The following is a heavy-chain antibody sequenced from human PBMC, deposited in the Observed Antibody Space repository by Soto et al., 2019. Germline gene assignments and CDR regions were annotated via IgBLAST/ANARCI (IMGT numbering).Heavy chain of an antibody. CDR2: ISYDGSNK. J-gene: IGHJ4*02. CDR3: AKDQGKQQLPPGGDFDY. Sequence: QVQLVESGGGVVQPGRSLRLSCAASGFTFSSYGMHWVRQAPGKGLEWVAVISYDGSNKYYVDSVKGRFTISRDNSKNTLYLQMNSLRAEDTAVYYCAKDQGKQQLPPGGDFDYWGQGTMVTVSS. V-gene: IGHV3-30*18. CDR1: GFTFSSYG. D-gene: IGHD6-13*01.